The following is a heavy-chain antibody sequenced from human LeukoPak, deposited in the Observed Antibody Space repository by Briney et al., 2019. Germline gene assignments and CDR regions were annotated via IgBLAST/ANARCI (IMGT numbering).Heavy chain of an antibody. Sequence: SETLSLTCTVSGGSVRNYYWSWIRQSAARGLEWIGRIYSGGDTYHNPSLTGRVTLSVDTSKNQFSLTLPSVTAADTAVYFCARDAAPQGITMFWTIWGHGTMVSVSS. CDR3: ARDAAPQGITMFWTI. V-gene: IGHV4-4*07. CDR2: IYSGGDT. D-gene: IGHD3-10*02. CDR1: GGSVRNYY. J-gene: IGHJ3*02.